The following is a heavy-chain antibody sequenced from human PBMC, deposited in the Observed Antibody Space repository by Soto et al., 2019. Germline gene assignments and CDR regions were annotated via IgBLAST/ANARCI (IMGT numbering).Heavy chain of an antibody. V-gene: IGHV1-8*01. CDR2: VSPENSNA. Sequence: ASVKVSCKTSGHTFTDYDINWVRQAPGQGLEYMGWVSPENSNAGYAQQFRGRVSMTTNTIISTAYLELTDLRYEDTAVYYCEVTTGYWGQGTMVTVSS. J-gene: IGHJ4*02. CDR1: GHTFTDYD. CDR3: EVTTGY. D-gene: IGHD2-21*02.